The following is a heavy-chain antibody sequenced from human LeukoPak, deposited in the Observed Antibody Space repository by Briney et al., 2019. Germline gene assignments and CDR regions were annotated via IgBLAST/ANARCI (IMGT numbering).Heavy chain of an antibody. Sequence: PSQTLSLTCAVSGGSISSGGYSWSWIRQPPGKGLEWIGYIYHSGSTYYNPSLKSRVTISVDRSKNQFSLKLSSVTAADTAVYYCARHPPHTRGRWGFDPWGQGTLVTVSS. CDR3: ARHPPHTRGRWGFDP. V-gene: IGHV4-30-2*01. CDR2: IYHSGST. J-gene: IGHJ5*02. D-gene: IGHD2-15*01. CDR1: GGSISSGGYS.